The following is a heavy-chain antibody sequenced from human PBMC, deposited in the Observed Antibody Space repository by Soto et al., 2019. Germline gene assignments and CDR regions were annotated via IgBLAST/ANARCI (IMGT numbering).Heavy chain of an antibody. D-gene: IGHD6-19*01. CDR2: ISYDGTKK. CDR1: GFTFSIYA. V-gene: IGHV3-30*18. J-gene: IGHJ4*02. Sequence: QVQLVESGGGVVQPGRSLRVSCAASGFTFSIYAMHWVRQAPGTGLEWVAVISYDGTKKYYAYSVKGRFTISRDNSKNTVYLQMTSMRVEVTAVYYCAKDRGPLRQWLIDPFDYWGQGTLVTVSP. CDR3: AKDRGPLRQWLIDPFDY.